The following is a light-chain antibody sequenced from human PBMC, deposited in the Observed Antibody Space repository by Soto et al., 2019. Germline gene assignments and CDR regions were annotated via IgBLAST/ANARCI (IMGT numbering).Light chain of an antibody. CDR3: QQYGSSPLT. CDR2: GAS. J-gene: IGKJ4*01. CDR1: QSVSSSY. V-gene: IGKV3-20*01. Sequence: EIVLTQSPGTLSLSPGERATLCCRAGQSVSSSYLAWYQQKPGQAPRLLIYGASTRATGIPDRFSGSGSGTDFTLTISRLEPEDFAVYYCQQYGSSPLTFGGGTKVDI.